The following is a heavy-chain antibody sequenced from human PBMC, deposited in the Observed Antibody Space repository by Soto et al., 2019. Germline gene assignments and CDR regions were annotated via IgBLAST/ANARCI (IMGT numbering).Heavy chain of an antibody. J-gene: IGHJ3*02. D-gene: IGHD5-12*01. CDR1: GYTFTGYY. Sequence: ASVNVSCKASGYTFTGYYMHWVRQAPGQGLEWMGWINPNSGGTNYAQKFQGWVTMTRDTSISTAYMELSRLRSDDTAVYYCARGLSGYDPTDAFDIWGQGTMVTVSS. CDR3: ARGLSGYDPTDAFDI. CDR2: INPNSGGT. V-gene: IGHV1-2*04.